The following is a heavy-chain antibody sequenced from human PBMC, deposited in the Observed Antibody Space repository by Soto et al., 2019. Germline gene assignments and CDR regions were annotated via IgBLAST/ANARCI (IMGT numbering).Heavy chain of an antibody. V-gene: IGHV1-18*01. CDR3: ARGRYGDY. J-gene: IGHJ4*02. CDR2: ISAHNGNT. D-gene: IGHD1-1*01. Sequence: QVNLVQSGAEVKKPGASVKVSCKGSGYTFTSYGITWVRQAPGQGLEWMGWISAHNGNTDYAQRLQGRVTVTRDTSTNTDYMELRSLRSDDTAVYYCARGRYGDYWGQGALVTVSS. CDR1: GYTFTSYG.